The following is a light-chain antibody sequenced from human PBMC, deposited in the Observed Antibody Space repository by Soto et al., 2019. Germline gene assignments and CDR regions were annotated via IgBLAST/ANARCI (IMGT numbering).Light chain of an antibody. Sequence: IVMTHSPATLCLSPGEIATLSFRASQTIDNTLAWYQRKPGQAPRLLIYDASTRATGVPARFSGSGSGTDFTLTISSLQSEDFAVYYCQHYNYWPYTFGQRTKVDIK. CDR3: QHYNYWPYT. V-gene: IGKV3-15*01. CDR1: QTIDNT. J-gene: IGKJ2*01. CDR2: DAS.